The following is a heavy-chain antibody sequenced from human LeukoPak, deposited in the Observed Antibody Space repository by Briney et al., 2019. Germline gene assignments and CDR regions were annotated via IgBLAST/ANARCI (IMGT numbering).Heavy chain of an antibody. V-gene: IGHV4-30-4*01. CDR1: GGSISSGDYY. CDR2: IYYSGST. D-gene: IGHD3-10*01. J-gene: IGHJ6*04. CDR3: ARGSLYYGSGSYYGGGPYYYYGMDV. Sequence: PSQTLSLTYTVSGGSISSGDYYWSWIRQPPGKGLEWIGYIYYSGSTYYNPSLKSRVTISVDTSKNQFSLKLSSVTAADTAVYYCARGSLYYGSGSYYGGGPYYYYGMDVWGKGTTVTVSS.